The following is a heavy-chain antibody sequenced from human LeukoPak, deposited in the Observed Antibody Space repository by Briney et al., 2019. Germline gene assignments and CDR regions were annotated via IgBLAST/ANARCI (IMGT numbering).Heavy chain of an antibody. CDR2: IYHSGST. D-gene: IGHD1-26*01. J-gene: IGHJ4*02. CDR1: GGSISSYY. V-gene: IGHV4-59*04. Sequence: SETLSLTCTVSGGSISSYYWSWIRQPPGKGLEWIGYIYHSGSTYYNPSLKSRVTISVDRSKNQFSLKLSSVTAADTAVYYCASGASYYFDYWGQGTLVTVSS. CDR3: ASGASYYFDY.